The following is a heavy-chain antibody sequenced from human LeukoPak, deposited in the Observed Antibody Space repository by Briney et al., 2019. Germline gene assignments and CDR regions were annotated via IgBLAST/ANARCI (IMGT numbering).Heavy chain of an antibody. V-gene: IGHV3-21*01. D-gene: IGHD4-17*01. Sequence: GGSLRLSCSASRFTFSSYTMNWVRQAPGKGLEWVSSIDPSSTYIYYADSVKGRFTISRDNAQNSLYLQMNSLRAEDTAVYYCTRASYGDYEYWGQGTLVTVSS. CDR2: IDPSSTYI. CDR1: RFTFSSYT. J-gene: IGHJ4*02. CDR3: TRASYGDYEY.